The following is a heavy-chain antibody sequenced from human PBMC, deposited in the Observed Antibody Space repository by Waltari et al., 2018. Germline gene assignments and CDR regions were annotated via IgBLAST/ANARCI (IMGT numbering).Heavy chain of an antibody. J-gene: IGHJ2*01. CDR1: RFPSTSYA. Sequence: QVQLVESGGGVVRPGRSLSLPCTASRFPSTSYAMHWVRQAPGKGLGWVAVISYDGARKYYADSVKGRFTISRDNSKNTVNLQMNSLKSEDTAVYYCARADFLYWSFDLWGRGSLVTVSS. CDR3: ARADFLYWSFDL. V-gene: IGHV3-30*04. CDR2: ISYDGARK.